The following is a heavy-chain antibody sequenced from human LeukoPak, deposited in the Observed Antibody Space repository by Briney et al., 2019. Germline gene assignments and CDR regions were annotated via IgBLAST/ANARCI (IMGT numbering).Heavy chain of an antibody. V-gene: IGHV1-69*13. CDR2: IIPIFGTA. CDR3: ARGRPAYCSGGSCYDYYYYMDV. J-gene: IGHJ6*03. Sequence: SVKVSCKASGGTFSSYAISWVRQAPGQGLEWMGGIIPIFGTANYAQKFQGRATITADESTSTAYMELSSLRSEDTAVYYCARGRPAYCSGGSCYDYYYYMDVWGKGTTVTISS. CDR1: GGTFSSYA. D-gene: IGHD2-15*01.